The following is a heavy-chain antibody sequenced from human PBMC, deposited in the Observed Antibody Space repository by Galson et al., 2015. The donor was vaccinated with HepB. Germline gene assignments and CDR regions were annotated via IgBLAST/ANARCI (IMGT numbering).Heavy chain of an antibody. Sequence: SLRLSCAASGFTVSSNYMSWVRQAPGRGLEWVSVIYSGGSTYYADSVKGRFTISRDNSKSTLYLQMNSLRAEDTAVYYCARAGDDILTGYPFDYWGQGTLVTVSS. CDR2: IYSGGST. V-gene: IGHV3-66*01. CDR1: GFTVSSNY. J-gene: IGHJ4*02. CDR3: ARAGDDILTGYPFDY. D-gene: IGHD3-9*01.